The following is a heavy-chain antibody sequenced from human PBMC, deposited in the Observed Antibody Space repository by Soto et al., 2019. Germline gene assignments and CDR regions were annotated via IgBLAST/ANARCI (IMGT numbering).Heavy chain of an antibody. CDR3: QQNGLETSPSAIDS. D-gene: IGHD2-8*01. CDR2: ITGSGRDT. V-gene: IGHV3-23*01. CDR1: GFTFRNNV. J-gene: IGHJ4*02. Sequence: GGSLRLSCAASGFTFRNNVLSWVRQAPGKGLDWVSGITGSGRDTYYADSVKGRFTISRDNSKNMVFLQMNSLRAEDTALYYCQQNGLETSPSAIDSWGPGTLVTVSS.